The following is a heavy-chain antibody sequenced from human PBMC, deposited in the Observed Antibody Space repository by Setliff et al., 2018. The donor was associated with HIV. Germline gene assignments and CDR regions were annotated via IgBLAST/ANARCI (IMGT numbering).Heavy chain of an antibody. J-gene: IGHJ6*03. V-gene: IGHV4-34*01. CDR1: GEFLSGYY. CDR2: INHSGST. Sequence: SETLSLTCAVYGEFLSGYYWTWIRQPPGKGLEWIGEINHSGSTNYNPSLKSRVTISVDTSKNQFSLKLSSVSAADTAVYFCARTGRSSTWWGLHYYYYMDVWGKGTTVTVSS. CDR3: ARTGRSSTWWGLHYYYYMDV. D-gene: IGHD2-21*02.